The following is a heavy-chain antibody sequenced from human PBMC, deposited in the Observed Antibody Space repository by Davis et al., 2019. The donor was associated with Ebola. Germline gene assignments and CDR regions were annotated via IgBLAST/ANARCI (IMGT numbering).Heavy chain of an antibody. D-gene: IGHD3-16*01. Sequence: PGGSLRLSCAASGFTVSNNYMSWVRQAPGKGLEWVSVIYSGGTTEYADSVKGRFAISRDNSKNTLYLQMNSLKTEDTAVYFCTLGENWGPGTQVTVSS. CDR3: TLGEN. CDR1: GFTVSNNY. J-gene: IGHJ4*02. V-gene: IGHV3-53*01. CDR2: IYSGGTT.